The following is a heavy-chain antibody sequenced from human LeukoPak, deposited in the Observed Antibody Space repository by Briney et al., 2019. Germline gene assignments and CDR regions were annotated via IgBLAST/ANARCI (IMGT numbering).Heavy chain of an antibody. CDR1: GYSFTRYW. J-gene: IGHJ4*02. D-gene: IGHD2-21*02. Sequence: GESLKISCKGSGYSFTRYWIGWVRQMPGKGLEWMGITYPGDSDTRYSPSFQGQVTISADKSISTAYLQWSSLKASDTAMYYCARGQVQCGGDCSTIDYWGQGTLVTVSS. CDR3: ARGQVQCGGDCSTIDY. CDR2: TYPGDSDT. V-gene: IGHV5-51*01.